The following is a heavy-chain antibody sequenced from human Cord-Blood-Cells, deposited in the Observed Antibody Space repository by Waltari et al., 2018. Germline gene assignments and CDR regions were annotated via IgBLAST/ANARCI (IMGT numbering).Heavy chain of an antibody. CDR2: INLSGST. Sequence: QVQLQQWGAGLLKPSETLSLTCAVNGGSFSGYYWSWIRQPPGKGLEWIGEINLSGSTTYDPSPKSRVTIPVDTSRNQCYLRLGSGTAADTAVYYGARGRGRLLLLSWCDPWGQGALVTVSS. J-gene: IGHJ5*02. CDR1: GGSFSGYY. D-gene: IGHD5-12*01. CDR3: ARGRGRLLLLSWCDP. V-gene: IGHV4-34*01.